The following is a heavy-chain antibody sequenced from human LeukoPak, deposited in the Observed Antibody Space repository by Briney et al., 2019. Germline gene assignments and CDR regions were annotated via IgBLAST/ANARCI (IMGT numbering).Heavy chain of an antibody. V-gene: IGHV4-34*01. D-gene: IGHD3-10*01. Sequence: SETLSLTCAVYGGSLSGYYWSWIRQPPGKGLEWIGEINHSGSTNYNPSLKSRVTISVDTSKNQFSLKLSSVTAADTAVYYCAGVGVTMVRGVADYYYYYGMDVWGKGTTVTVSS. J-gene: IGHJ6*04. CDR3: AGVGVTMVRGVADYYYYYGMDV. CDR2: INHSGST. CDR1: GGSLSGYY.